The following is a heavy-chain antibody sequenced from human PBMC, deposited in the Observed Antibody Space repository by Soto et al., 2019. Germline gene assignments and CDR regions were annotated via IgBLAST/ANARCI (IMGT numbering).Heavy chain of an antibody. CDR2: IKQDGREK. CDR3: ARDAYSTKATFDF. J-gene: IGHJ4*02. CDR1: GFTFSVSW. D-gene: IGHD2-15*01. V-gene: IGHV3-7*04. Sequence: GGSLRLSCAAPGFTFSVSWMSWVRQAPGKGLEWVANIKQDGREKYYVDSVKGRFTISRDNAKNSLYLQMNSLRAEDTAVYYCARDAYSTKATFDFWGQGTLVTVSS.